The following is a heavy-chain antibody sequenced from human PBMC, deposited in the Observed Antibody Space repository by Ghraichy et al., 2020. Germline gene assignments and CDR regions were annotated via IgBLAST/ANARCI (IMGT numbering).Heavy chain of an antibody. CDR1: GGSISSSSYY. CDR2: IYYSGST. CDR3: ARAGSYLNGISFDY. J-gene: IGHJ4*02. D-gene: IGHD1-26*01. Sequence: SETLSLTCTVSGGSISSSSYYWGWIRQPPGKGLEWIGSIYYSGSTYYNPSLKSRVTISVDTSKNQFSLKLSSVTAADTAVYYCARAGSYLNGISFDYWGQGTLVTVSS. V-gene: IGHV4-39*01.